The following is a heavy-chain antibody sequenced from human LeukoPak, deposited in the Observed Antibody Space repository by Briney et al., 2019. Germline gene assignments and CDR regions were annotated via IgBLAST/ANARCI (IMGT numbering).Heavy chain of an antibody. V-gene: IGHV1-8*01. CDR3: ARGPPEHPQGY. Sequence: ASVKVSCKASGYTFTTYDINWVRQATGQGLEWMGWMNPNSGNTDYAQRFQGRVTMTRNTSITTAFMELNNLRSEDTAVYYCARGPPEHPQGYWGQGTLVTVSS. D-gene: IGHD1-14*01. CDR1: GYTFTTYD. J-gene: IGHJ4*02. CDR2: MNPNSGNT.